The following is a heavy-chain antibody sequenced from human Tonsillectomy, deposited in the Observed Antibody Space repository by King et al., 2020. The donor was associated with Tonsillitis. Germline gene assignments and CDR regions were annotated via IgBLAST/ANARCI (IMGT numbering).Heavy chain of an antibody. Sequence: QLQESGPGLVKPSQTLSLTCTVSGGSISSGGYYWSWIRQHPGKGLEWIGYIYYSGSTYYNPSLKSRVTMSVDTSKNQFSLKLSSVIAADTAVYYCARGVPPNHDFWSGYYLGWFDPWGQGTLVTVSS. CDR2: IYYSGST. CDR1: GGSISSGGYY. D-gene: IGHD3-3*01. CDR3: ARGVPPNHDFWSGYYLGWFDP. V-gene: IGHV4-31*03. J-gene: IGHJ5*02.